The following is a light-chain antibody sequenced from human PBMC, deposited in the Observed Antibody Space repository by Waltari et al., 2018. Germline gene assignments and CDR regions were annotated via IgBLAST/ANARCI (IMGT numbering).Light chain of an antibody. Sequence: DIQMTQSPSSLSASVGDSVTISCQASQNIRWDLNWYQQKAGRAPNLLIYGASSLQSGVQSRFSGSGSGTDFTLTITSLQPEDVATYYCQQSYSTPLYSFGQGTKLEIK. J-gene: IGKJ2*01. CDR3: QQSYSTPLYS. V-gene: IGKV1-39*01. CDR2: GAS. CDR1: QNIRWD.